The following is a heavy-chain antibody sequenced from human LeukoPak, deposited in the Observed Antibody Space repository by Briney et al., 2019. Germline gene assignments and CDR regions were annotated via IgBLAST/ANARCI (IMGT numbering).Heavy chain of an antibody. V-gene: IGHV4-34*01. CDR3: ARDHITMVRGVTHTRGYYYGMDV. Sequence: SETLSLTCAVYGGSFSGYYWSWIRQPPGKGLEWIGEINHSGSTNYNPSLKSRVTISVDTSKNQFSLKLSSVTAADTAVYYCARDHITMVRGVTHTRGYYYGMDVWGQGTTVTVSS. CDR2: INHSGST. D-gene: IGHD3-10*01. J-gene: IGHJ6*02. CDR1: GGSFSGYY.